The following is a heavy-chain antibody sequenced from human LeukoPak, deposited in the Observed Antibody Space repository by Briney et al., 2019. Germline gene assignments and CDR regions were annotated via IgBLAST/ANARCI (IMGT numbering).Heavy chain of an antibody. V-gene: IGHV4-59*01. CDR2: TYYSGST. Sequence: SETLSLTCTVSGGSISSYYWSWIRQPPGKGLEWIGYTYYSGSTNYNPSLKSRVTISVDTSKNQFSLKLSSVTAADTAVYYCARDQREYYYDSSGYFDYWGQGTLVTVSS. J-gene: IGHJ4*02. D-gene: IGHD3-22*01. CDR1: GGSISSYY. CDR3: ARDQREYYYDSSGYFDY.